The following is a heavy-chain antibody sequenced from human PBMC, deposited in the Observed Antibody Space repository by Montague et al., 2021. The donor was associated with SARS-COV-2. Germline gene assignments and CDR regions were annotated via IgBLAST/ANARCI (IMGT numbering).Heavy chain of an antibody. J-gene: IGHJ5*02. CDR2: IYASGST. Sequence: TLSLTCTVSGGYISSGSYYWSWIRQPAGRGMEWIGRIYASGSTKYNPSLKSRVTISVDTSKNQFTLKVSSVTAADTVVYYCARDLSSGWSYWFDPWGQGTLVTVSS. CDR1: GGYISSGSYY. CDR3: ARDLSSGWSYWFDP. D-gene: IGHD6-13*01. V-gene: IGHV4-61*02.